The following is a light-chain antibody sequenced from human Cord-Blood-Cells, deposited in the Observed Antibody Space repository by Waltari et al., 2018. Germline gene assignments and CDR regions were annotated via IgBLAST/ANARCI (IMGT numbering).Light chain of an antibody. J-gene: IGKJ2*01. CDR3: QQYGSSPMYT. Sequence: EMVLTQSPGTLSLSPGERATLSCRASQSVSSRYLAWYQQKPGQAPRLLIYGASSRATGIPDRFSGSGSGTDFTLTISRLEPEDCAVYYCQQYGSSPMYTFGQGTKLEIK. V-gene: IGKV3-20*01. CDR1: QSVSSRY. CDR2: GAS.